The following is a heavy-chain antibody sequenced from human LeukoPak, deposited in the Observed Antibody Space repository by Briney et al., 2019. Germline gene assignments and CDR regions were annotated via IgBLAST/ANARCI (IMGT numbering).Heavy chain of an antibody. D-gene: IGHD3-22*01. CDR1: GGSISSYY. J-gene: IGHJ4*02. V-gene: IGHV4-59*08. Sequence: SETLSLTCTVSGGSISSYYWSWIRQPPGKGLEWIGYIYYSGSTNYNPSLKSRVTISVDTSKNQFSLKLSSVTAADTAVYYCARSHSSGYYWPYFFDYWGQGTLVTVSS. CDR3: ARSHSSGYYWPYFFDY. CDR2: IYYSGST.